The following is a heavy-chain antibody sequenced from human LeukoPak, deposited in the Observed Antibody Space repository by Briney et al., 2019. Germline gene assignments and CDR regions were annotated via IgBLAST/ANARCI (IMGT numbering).Heavy chain of an antibody. D-gene: IGHD6-13*01. Sequence: PGGSLRLSCAASGFTFSSYAMHWVRQAPGKGLEWVAVISYDGSNKYYADSVKGRFTISRDNSKNTLYLQMSSLRAEDTAVYYCARGIALNWGQGTLVTVSS. CDR2: ISYDGSNK. V-gene: IGHV3-30-3*01. CDR1: GFTFSSYA. CDR3: ARGIALN. J-gene: IGHJ4*02.